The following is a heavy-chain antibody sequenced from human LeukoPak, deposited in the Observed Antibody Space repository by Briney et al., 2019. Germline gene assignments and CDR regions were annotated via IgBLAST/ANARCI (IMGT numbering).Heavy chain of an antibody. D-gene: IGHD3-16*01. CDR1: GYTFTSYY. CDR3: ARLIVKGADKNAFDI. J-gene: IGHJ3*02. CDR2: INPSGGST. V-gene: IGHV1-46*01. Sequence: GASVKVSCKASGYTFTSYYMHWVRQAPGQGLEWMGIINPSGGSTSYAQKFQGRVTMTRDMSTSTVYMELSSLRSEDTAVYYCARLIVKGADKNAFDIWGQGTMVTVSS.